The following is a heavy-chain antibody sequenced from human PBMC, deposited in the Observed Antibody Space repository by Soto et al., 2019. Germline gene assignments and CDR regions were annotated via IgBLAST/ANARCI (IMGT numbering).Heavy chain of an antibody. CDR1: GYSFATYW. Sequence: GESLKISCKASGYSFATYWIGWVRHMPVKGLELMGIIYPGDSNARYSPSFQGQVTISADKSISTAYLPWSGLKASDTAMYYCARLGDNNYQYKYNWFDPFGRRTLVTFYS. CDR2: IYPGDSNA. D-gene: IGHD4-4*01. V-gene: IGHV5-51*01. CDR3: ARLGDNNYQYKYNWFDP. J-gene: IGHJ5*02.